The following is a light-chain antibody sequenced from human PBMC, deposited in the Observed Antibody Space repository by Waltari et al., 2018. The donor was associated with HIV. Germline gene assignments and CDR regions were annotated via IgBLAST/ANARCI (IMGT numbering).Light chain of an antibody. CDR2: EVS. CDR3: CSYAGSSTFNWV. Sequence: QSALTQPASVSGSPGQSITISCTGTSSDVGSYNLVSWYQQHPGKAPNLMIYEVSKRPSGFSNRFSGSRSGNTASLTISGLQAEDEADYYCCSYAGSSTFNWVFGGGTKLTVL. CDR1: SSDVGSYNL. V-gene: IGLV2-23*02. J-gene: IGLJ3*02.